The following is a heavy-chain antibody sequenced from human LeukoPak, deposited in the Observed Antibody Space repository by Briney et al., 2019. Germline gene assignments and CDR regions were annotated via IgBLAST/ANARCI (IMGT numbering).Heavy chain of an antibody. CDR2: IWYDGSNK. D-gene: IGHD3-3*01. CDR3: ARDERYYDFWSGSTYYYMDV. CDR1: GFTFSSYG. J-gene: IGHJ6*03. Sequence: GGSLGLSCAASGFTFSSYGMHWVRQAPGKGLEWVAVIWYDGSNKYYADSVKGRFTISRDNSKNTLYLQMNSLRAEDTAVYYCARDERYYDFWSGSTYYYMDVWGKGTTVTVSS. V-gene: IGHV3-33*01.